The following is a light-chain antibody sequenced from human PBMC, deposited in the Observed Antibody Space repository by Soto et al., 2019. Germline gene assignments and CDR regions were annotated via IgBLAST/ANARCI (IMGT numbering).Light chain of an antibody. Sequence: DIQMTQSPSSLSASVGDRVTITCQASQDISNYLNWYQQKPGKAPKLLIYDASNLETGVPSRFSGSGSGTDFTFTISSLQPEDIATYYCPQSDNLPITFGGGTKVEIK. CDR3: PQSDNLPIT. V-gene: IGKV1-33*01. J-gene: IGKJ4*01. CDR2: DAS. CDR1: QDISNY.